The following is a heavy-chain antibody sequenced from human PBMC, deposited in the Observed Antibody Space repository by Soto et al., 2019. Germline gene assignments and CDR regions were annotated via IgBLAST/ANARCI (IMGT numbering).Heavy chain of an antibody. Sequence: EVQLVESGGGLVQPGGSLRLSCAGSGFTVGDSSMNWIRQAPGKGLEWVSYISSSGGSLLYADSVKGRFIISRDTAKNSLYLQMESLRDEDTGVYYCAREGTSSWYVFAYWGQGTLVTVSS. V-gene: IGHV3-48*02. J-gene: IGHJ4*02. CDR2: ISSSGGSL. CDR3: AREGTSSWYVFAY. D-gene: IGHD6-13*01. CDR1: GFTVGDSS.